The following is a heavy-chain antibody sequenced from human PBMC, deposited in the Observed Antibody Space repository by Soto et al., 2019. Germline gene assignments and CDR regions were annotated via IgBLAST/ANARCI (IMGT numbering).Heavy chain of an antibody. CDR1: GASISSSGYY. V-gene: IGHV4-31*03. D-gene: IGHD2-15*01. CDR2: IYYSGST. J-gene: IGHJ4*02. Sequence: PSETLSLTCTVSGASISSSGYYWGWIRQHPGKGLEWIGYIYYSGSTYYNPSLKSRVAISVDTSKNQFSLKLSSVTAADTAVYYCVVAATPHYFDYWGQGTLVTVSS. CDR3: VVAATPHYFDY.